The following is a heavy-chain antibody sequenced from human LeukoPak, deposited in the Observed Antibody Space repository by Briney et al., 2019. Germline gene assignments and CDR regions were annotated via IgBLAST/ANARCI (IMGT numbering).Heavy chain of an antibody. V-gene: IGHV3-11*04. CDR3: ARAANSSSYLFDY. CDR2: ISSSGSTI. J-gene: IGHJ4*02. D-gene: IGHD6-6*01. Sequence: GGSLRLSCAASGFTFSDYYMSWIRQAPGKGLEWVSYISSSGSTIYYADSVKGRFTISRDNAKNSLYLQMNSLRAEDTAVYYCARAANSSSYLFDYWGQGTLVTVSS. CDR1: GFTFSDYY.